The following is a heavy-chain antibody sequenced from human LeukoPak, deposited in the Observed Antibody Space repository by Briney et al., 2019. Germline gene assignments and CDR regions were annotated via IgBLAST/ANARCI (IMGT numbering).Heavy chain of an antibody. CDR3: ARARIVVVTAIRFDY. CDR2: IKQDGSEK. Sequence: PGGSLRLSCAASGFTFSSYWMSWVRQAPGKGLEWVANIKQDGSEKYYVDSVKGRFTISRDNAKNSLYLQMNSPRAEDTAVYYCARARIVVVTAIRFDYWGQGTLVTVSS. V-gene: IGHV3-7*01. D-gene: IGHD2-21*02. CDR1: GFTFSSYW. J-gene: IGHJ4*02.